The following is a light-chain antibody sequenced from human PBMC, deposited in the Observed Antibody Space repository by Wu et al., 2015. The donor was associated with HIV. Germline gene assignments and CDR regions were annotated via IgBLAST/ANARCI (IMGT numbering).Light chain of an antibody. V-gene: IGKV3-20*01. CDR1: QTIARSH. Sequence: EFVLTQSPGTLSLSPGERATLSCKASQTIARSHLAWYQQKPGQPPRLLIYSASSRAPGIPDRFSGSGSRTDFTLTISRLEPEDFAVYYCQQYGTSPLYRFGQGTKLEIK. CDR3: QQYGTSPLYR. J-gene: IGKJ2*03. CDR2: SAS.